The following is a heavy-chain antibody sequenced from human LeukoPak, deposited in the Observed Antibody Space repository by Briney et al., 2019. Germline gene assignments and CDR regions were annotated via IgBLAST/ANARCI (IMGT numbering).Heavy chain of an antibody. CDR1: GYTYTSYY. Sequence: ASVKVSCKASGYTYTSYYMHWVRQAPGQGLEWLGIINPSGGSTSYAQKFQGRVTITTDESTSTAYMELSSLRSEDTAVYYCAGSVNYDFWSGYYKSTKNNYYYYYMDVWGKGTTVTVSS. CDR2: INPSGGST. CDR3: AGSVNYDFWSGYYKSTKNNYYYYYMDV. J-gene: IGHJ6*03. V-gene: IGHV1-46*01. D-gene: IGHD3-3*01.